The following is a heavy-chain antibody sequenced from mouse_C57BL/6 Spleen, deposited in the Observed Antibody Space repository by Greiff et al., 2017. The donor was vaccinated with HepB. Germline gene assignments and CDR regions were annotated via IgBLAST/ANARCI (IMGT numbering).Heavy chain of an antibody. CDR1: GYAFTNYL. Sequence: QVQLQQSGAELVRPGTSVKVSCKASGYAFTNYLIEWVKQRPGQGLEWIGVINPGSGGTNYNEKFKGKATLTADKSSSTAYMQLSSLTSEDSAVYFCARGDGVRRGFAYWGQGTLVTVSA. CDR3: ARGDGVRRGFAY. D-gene: IGHD2-14*01. V-gene: IGHV1-54*01. CDR2: INPGSGGT. J-gene: IGHJ3*01.